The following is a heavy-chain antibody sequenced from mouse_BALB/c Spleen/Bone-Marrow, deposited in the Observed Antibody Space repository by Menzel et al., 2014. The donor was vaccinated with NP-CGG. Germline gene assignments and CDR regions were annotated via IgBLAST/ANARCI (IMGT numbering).Heavy chain of an antibody. CDR3: AKNWGYGYAMDY. V-gene: IGHV2-5*01. J-gene: IGHJ4*01. CDR1: GFSLTSYG. CDR2: IWRGGST. D-gene: IGHD3-1*01. Sequence: QVQLQQSGPGLVQPSQSLSITCTVSGFSLTSYGVHWVRQSPGKGLEWLGVIWRGGSTDYNAAFMSRLSITKDNSKSQVFVKMNSLQADDTSIYYCAKNWGYGYAMDYWGQGTSVTVSS.